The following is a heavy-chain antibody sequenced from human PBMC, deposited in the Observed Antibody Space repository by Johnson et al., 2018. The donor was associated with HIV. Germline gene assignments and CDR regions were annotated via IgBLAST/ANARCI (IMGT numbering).Heavy chain of an antibody. CDR2: LYSSGDT. CDR3: AKSPAKDHGGNSGAFDI. Sequence: VQLVESGGGLVQPGGSLRLACAASGFTVSNNYMSWVRQAPGKGLEWVSVLYSSGDTDYADSVKGRFTVSRDNSKNTLYLQMNSLRAEDTAVYYCAKSPAKDHGGNSGAFDIWGQGTMVTVSS. V-gene: IGHV3-66*01. J-gene: IGHJ3*02. D-gene: IGHD4-23*01. CDR1: GFTVSNNY.